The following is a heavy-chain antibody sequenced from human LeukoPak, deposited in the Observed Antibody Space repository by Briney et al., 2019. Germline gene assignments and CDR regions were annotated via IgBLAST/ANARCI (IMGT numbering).Heavy chain of an antibody. CDR3: AKDQWDYYDSRGYFDY. V-gene: IGHV3-23*01. J-gene: IGHJ4*02. Sequence: PGGSLRLSCAASGFTFSSYGMSWVRQAPGKGLEWVSAISGSGGSTYYADSVKGRFTISRDNSKNTLYLQMNSLRAEDTAVYYCAKDQWDYYDSRGYFDYWGQGTLVTVSS. CDR1: GFTFSSYG. D-gene: IGHD3-22*01. CDR2: ISGSGGST.